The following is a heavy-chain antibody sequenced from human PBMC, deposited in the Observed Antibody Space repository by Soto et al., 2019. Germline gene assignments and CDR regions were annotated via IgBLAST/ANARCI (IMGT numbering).Heavy chain of an antibody. CDR1: GYTFTGYY. CDR3: ARDGEQLVPHTYWFDP. CDR2: INPNSGGT. D-gene: IGHD6-6*01. V-gene: IGHV1-2*04. J-gene: IGHJ5*02. Sequence: EASVKVSCKASGYTFTGYYMHWVRQAPGQGLEWMGWINPNSGGTNYAQKFQGWVTMTRDTSISTAYMELSRLRSDDTAVYYCARDGEQLVPHTYWFDPWGQGTLVTVSS.